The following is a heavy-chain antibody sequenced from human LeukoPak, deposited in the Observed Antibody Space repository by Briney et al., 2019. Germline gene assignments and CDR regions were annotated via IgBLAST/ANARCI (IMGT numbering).Heavy chain of an antibody. CDR1: GFTFSTYG. D-gene: IGHD3-22*01. CDR3: AKGRGYYDSTGYSSSFDY. J-gene: IGHJ4*02. V-gene: IGHV3-30*02. CDR2: IRFDGNNK. Sequence: PGGSLRLSCAASGFTFSTYGMHWVRQAPGKGLEWVAFIRFDGNNKYFADSVKGRFSISRDNSKNTLSLQMNSLRAEDTAVYYCAKGRGYYDSTGYSSSFDYWGQGTLVTVSS.